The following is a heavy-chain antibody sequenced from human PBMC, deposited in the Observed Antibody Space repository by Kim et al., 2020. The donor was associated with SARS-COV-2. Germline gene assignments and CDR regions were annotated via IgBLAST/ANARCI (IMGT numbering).Heavy chain of an antibody. Sequence: GGSLRLSCAASGFTFSSYWMSWVRQAPGKGLEWVANIKQDGSEKYYVDSVKGRFTISRDNAKNSLYLQMNSLRAEDTAVYYCARSGSSWYVQPKYFDYWGQGTLVTVSS. J-gene: IGHJ4*02. CDR1: GFTFSSYW. CDR2: IKQDGSEK. D-gene: IGHD6-13*01. CDR3: ARSGSSWYVQPKYFDY. V-gene: IGHV3-7*01.